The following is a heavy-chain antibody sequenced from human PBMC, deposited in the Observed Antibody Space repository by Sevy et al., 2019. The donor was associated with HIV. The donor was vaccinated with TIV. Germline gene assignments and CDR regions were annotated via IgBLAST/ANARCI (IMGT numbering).Heavy chain of an antibody. CDR2: FSGSGGST. Sequence: GGSLRLSCAASGFTFSSYAMSWVRQAPGKGLEWVSGFSGSGGSTYYADSVKGRFTISRDNSKNTLYLQMNSLRAEDTAVYYCARVAGSGTYYSGDFDYWGQGTLVTVSS. J-gene: IGHJ4*02. CDR3: ARVAGSGTYYSGDFDY. CDR1: GFTFSSYA. V-gene: IGHV3-23*01. D-gene: IGHD3-10*01.